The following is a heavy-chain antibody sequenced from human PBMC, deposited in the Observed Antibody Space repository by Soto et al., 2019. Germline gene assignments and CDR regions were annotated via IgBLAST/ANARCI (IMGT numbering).Heavy chain of an antibody. V-gene: IGHV3-74*01. CDR1: GFTFSTYW. D-gene: IGHD3-22*01. CDR3: ARTGAFNYDNSPYER. J-gene: IGHJ4*02. CDR2: INSDGRNT. Sequence: EVQLVESGGGLVQPGGSLRLSCAASGFTFSTYWRQWVRQAPGKGLLWISRINSDGRNTNYADSVKGRFAISRDNAKNTLYLQMNSRRAEDTAVYYCARTGAFNYDNSPYERWGQGTLVTVSS.